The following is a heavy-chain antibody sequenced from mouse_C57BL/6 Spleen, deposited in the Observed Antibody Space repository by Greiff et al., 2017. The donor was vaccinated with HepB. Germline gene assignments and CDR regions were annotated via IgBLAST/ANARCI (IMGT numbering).Heavy chain of an antibody. J-gene: IGHJ4*01. Sequence: EVQLQQSGPELVKPGASVKMSCKASGYTFTDYNMHWVKQSHGKSLEWIGYINPNNGGTSYNQKFKGKATLTVNKSSSTAYMELRSLTSEDSAVYYCARGSYYYGSSPHYYAVDYWGQGTSVTVSS. CDR2: INPNNGGT. CDR1: GYTFTDYN. D-gene: IGHD1-1*01. CDR3: ARGSYYYGSSPHYYAVDY. V-gene: IGHV1-22*01.